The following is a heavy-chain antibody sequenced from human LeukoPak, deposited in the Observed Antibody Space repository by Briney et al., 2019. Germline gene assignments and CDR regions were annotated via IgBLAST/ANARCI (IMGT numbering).Heavy chain of an antibody. Sequence: GGSLRLACAASGFSFSTHAMSWVRQTPGKGLEWVSTISVTGKESYYADSVKGRFSISRDNSKNTLYLQMNSLRVEDTALYYCADPPFGPWGQGTLVTVSS. V-gene: IGHV3-23*01. CDR3: ADPPFGP. J-gene: IGHJ5*02. CDR1: GFSFSTHA. CDR2: ISVTGKES.